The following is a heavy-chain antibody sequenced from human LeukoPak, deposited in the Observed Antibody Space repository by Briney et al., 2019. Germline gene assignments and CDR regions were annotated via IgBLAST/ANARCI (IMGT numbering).Heavy chain of an antibody. CDR3: AREPYDILTGPYGMDV. J-gene: IGHJ6*04. D-gene: IGHD3-9*01. CDR2: IYYSGST. V-gene: IGHV4-31*03. Sequence: PQSLSPTCTVSGGSLTSGGYCWGWTRHHPRRGLEWIGYIYYSGSTYYNPSLKSRVTISVDTSKNQFSLKLSSVTAADTAVYYCAREPYDILTGPYGMDVWGKGTTVTVSS. CDR1: GGSLTSGGYC.